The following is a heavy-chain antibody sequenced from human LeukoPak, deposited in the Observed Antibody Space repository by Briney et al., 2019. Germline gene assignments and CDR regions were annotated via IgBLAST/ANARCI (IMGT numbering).Heavy chain of an antibody. J-gene: IGHJ3*02. CDR3: ARDRYPLGRGTFDI. D-gene: IGHD2-2*01. Sequence: ASVKVSCTASGYTFTSYAMHWVRQAPGQRLEWMGWINAGNGNTKYSQKFQGRVTITRDTSASTAYMELSSLRSEDTAVYYCARDRYPLGRGTFDIWGQGTMVTVSS. CDR1: GYTFTSYA. CDR2: INAGNGNT. V-gene: IGHV1-3*01.